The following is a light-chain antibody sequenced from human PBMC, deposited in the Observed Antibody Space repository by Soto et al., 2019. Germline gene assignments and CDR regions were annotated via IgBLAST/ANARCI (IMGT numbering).Light chain of an antibody. J-gene: IGKJ4*01. CDR1: QSVSYY. CDR3: QQYNNWVT. CDR2: DAS. V-gene: IGKV3D-20*02. Sequence: EIVLTQSPGTLSLSPGERATLSCRASQSVSYYLAWYQQKPGQAPRLLIYDASSRATGVPDRFSGSGSGTDFTLTISRLEPEDFAVYYCQQYNNWVTFGGGTKVDIK.